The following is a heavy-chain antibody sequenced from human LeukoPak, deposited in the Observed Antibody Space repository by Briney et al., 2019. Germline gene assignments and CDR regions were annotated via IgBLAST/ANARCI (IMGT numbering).Heavy chain of an antibody. D-gene: IGHD3-22*01. CDR1: GYTFTGYY. CDR3: ARVGGSGYTMIVVVIDY. J-gene: IGHJ4*02. CDR2: INPNSGGT. Sequence: ASVKVSCKASGYTFTGYYMHWVRQAPGQGLEWMGWINPNSGGTNYAQKFQGRVTMTRDTSISTAYMELSRLRSDDTAVYYCARVGGSGYTMIVVVIDYWGQGTLVTVSS. V-gene: IGHV1-2*02.